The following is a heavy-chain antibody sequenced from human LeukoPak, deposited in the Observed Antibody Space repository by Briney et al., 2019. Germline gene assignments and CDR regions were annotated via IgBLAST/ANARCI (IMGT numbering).Heavy chain of an antibody. V-gene: IGHV4-30-4*08. CDR3: ASLDSSGYYFLDY. CDR2: IYYSGST. J-gene: IGHJ4*02. D-gene: IGHD3-22*01. CDR1: GGSISSGDYY. Sequence: ESSQTLSLTCTVSGGSISSGDYYWSWIRQPPGKGLEWIGYIYYSGSTYYNPSLKSRVTISVDTSKNQFSLKLSSVTAADTAVYYCASLDSSGYYFLDYWAREPWSPSPQ.